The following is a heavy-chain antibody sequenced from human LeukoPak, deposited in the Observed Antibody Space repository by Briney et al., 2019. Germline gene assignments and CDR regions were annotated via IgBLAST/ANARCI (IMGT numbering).Heavy chain of an antibody. Sequence: PGGSLRLSCAASGFTFSSYTMKWVRQAPGKGLEWVSSISSSSSYIYYADSLKGRFTISRDNAKNSLYLQMNSLRAEDTAVYYCARALGAFDIWGQGTMVTVSS. CDR2: ISSSSSYI. CDR3: ARALGAFDI. V-gene: IGHV3-21*01. J-gene: IGHJ3*02. D-gene: IGHD7-27*01. CDR1: GFTFSSYT.